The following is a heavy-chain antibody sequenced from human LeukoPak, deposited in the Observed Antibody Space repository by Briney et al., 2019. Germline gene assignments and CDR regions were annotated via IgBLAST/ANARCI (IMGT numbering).Heavy chain of an antibody. V-gene: IGHV3-23*01. Sequence: GGSLRLSCAASGFTFTGYSMNWVRQAPGKGLEWVSTISGGGGSTYYADSVKGRFTISRDNSKNTLYLQVNSLRAEDTAVYYCAKGGKWDVTPFDYWGQGTLVTVSS. CDR2: ISGGGGST. D-gene: IGHD1-26*01. CDR1: GFTFTGYS. CDR3: AKGGKWDVTPFDY. J-gene: IGHJ4*02.